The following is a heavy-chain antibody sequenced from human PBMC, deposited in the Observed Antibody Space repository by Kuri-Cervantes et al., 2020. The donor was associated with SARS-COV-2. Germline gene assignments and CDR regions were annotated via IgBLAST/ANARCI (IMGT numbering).Heavy chain of an antibody. CDR2: IDPSDSYT. J-gene: IGHJ4*02. Sequence: GESLKISCEVSGYDFTIYWISWVRQMPGKGLEWMGRIDPSDSYTNYSPSFQGHVTISADKSISTAYLQWSSLKASDTAMYYCARQGAYSSGYTDYWGQGTLVTVSS. CDR1: GYDFTIYW. CDR3: ARQGAYSSGYTDY. D-gene: IGHD6-19*01. V-gene: IGHV5-10-1*01.